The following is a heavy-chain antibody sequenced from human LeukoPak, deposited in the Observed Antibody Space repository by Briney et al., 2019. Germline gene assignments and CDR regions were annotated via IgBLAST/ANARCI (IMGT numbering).Heavy chain of an antibody. V-gene: IGHV4-59*01. J-gene: IGHJ3*02. D-gene: IGHD3-22*01. CDR1: GGSISSYC. Sequence: SETLSLTCTVSGGSISSYCWSWIRQPPGKGLEWIGYIYYSGSTNYNPSLKSRVTISVDTSKNQFSLKLSSVTAADTAVYYCARSGDSSGYYYDAFDIWGQGTMVTVSS. CDR3: ARSGDSSGYYYDAFDI. CDR2: IYYSGST.